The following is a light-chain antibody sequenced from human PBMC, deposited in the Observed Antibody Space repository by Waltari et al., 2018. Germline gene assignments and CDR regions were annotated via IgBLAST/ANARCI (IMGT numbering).Light chain of an antibody. V-gene: IGKV1-39*01. CDR2: AAS. Sequence: DIHLTQSPPSLSASIGDRVTITCRASENIGSYLNWYQQKSGEVPRLLIYAASTLQSGVPSRFSGSGSGTEFSLTISTLQPDDFATYYCQQYQTFRTFGRGTRVELK. CDR1: ENIGSY. J-gene: IGKJ1*01. CDR3: QQYQTFRT.